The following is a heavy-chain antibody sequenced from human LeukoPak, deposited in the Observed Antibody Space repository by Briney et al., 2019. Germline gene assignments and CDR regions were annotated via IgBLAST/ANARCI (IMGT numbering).Heavy chain of an antibody. CDR2: IYYSGST. Sequence: PSETLSLTCTVSGGSISSYYWSWIRQPPGKGLEWIGYIYYSGSTNYNPSLKSRVTISVDTSKNQFSLKLSSVTAADTAVYYCARRFKGSGPFFRAVWFDPLGPGNPGHRLL. D-gene: IGHD6-19*01. CDR3: ARRFKGSGPFFRAVWFDP. V-gene: IGHV4-59*08. CDR1: GGSISSYY. J-gene: IGHJ5*02.